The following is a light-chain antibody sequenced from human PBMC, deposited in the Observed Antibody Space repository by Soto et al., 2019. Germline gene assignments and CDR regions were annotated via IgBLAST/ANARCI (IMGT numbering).Light chain of an antibody. J-gene: IGKJ2*01. V-gene: IGKV3-15*01. Sequence: EIVMTQSPATLSVSPGERATLSCRASQSVSSNLAGYQKKPGQAPRLLIYGASTRATGIPARFSGSGSGTEFTLTVSSLQSEYFAVSYCQQYNNWPPVTFGQGTKLEIK. CDR1: QSVSSN. CDR3: QQYNNWPPVT. CDR2: GAS.